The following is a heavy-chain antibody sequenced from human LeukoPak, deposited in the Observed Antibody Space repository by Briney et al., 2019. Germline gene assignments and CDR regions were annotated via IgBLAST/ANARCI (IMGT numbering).Heavy chain of an antibody. V-gene: IGHV1-8*01. Sequence: GASVKVSCTASGYTFTSYDINWVRQAPGQGLEWMGWMNPNSGNTGYAQRFQGRVTMTRNTSISTAYMELSSLRSEDTAVYYCARGDSSSSTRYYYYYCMDVWGKGTTVTVSS. CDR1: GYTFTSYD. J-gene: IGHJ6*03. D-gene: IGHD6-6*01. CDR2: MNPNSGNT. CDR3: ARGDSSSSTRYYYYYCMDV.